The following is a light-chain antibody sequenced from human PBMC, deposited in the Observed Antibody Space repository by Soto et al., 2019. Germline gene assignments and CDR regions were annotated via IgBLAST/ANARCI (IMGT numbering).Light chain of an antibody. J-gene: IGLJ3*02. V-gene: IGLV1-40*01. CDR3: QSYDSSLSVWV. CDR2: GNN. CDR1: SSNIGAGYD. Sequence: QSVLTQPASVSGATGQRVTISCTGSSSNIGAGYDVHWYHQLPGTAPKLLIYGNNNRPSGVPDRFSGSRSGTSASLAITGLQAEDEADYYCQSYDSSLSVWVFGGGTQLTV.